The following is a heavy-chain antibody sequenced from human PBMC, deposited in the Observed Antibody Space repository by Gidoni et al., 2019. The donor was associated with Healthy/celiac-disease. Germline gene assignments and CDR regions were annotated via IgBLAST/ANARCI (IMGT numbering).Heavy chain of an antibody. D-gene: IGHD6-6*01. V-gene: IGHV4-59*08. CDR1: GGPISSYY. J-gene: IGHJ6*02. CDR2: IYYSGST. CDR3: AGGMYSSSSLQNYYYYGMDV. Sequence: QVQLQESGPGLVKPSETLSLTCTVSGGPISSYYWSWIRQPPGKGLEWIGYIYYSGSTNYNPSLKSRVTISVDTSKNQFSLKLSSVTAADTAVYYCAGGMYSSSSLQNYYYYGMDVWGQGTTVTVSS.